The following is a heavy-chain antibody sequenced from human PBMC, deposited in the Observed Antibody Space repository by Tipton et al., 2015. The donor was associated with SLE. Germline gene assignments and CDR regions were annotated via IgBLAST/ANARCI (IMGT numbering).Heavy chain of an antibody. V-gene: IGHV1-2*06. D-gene: IGHD6-25*01. CDR1: GYTFSDYY. Sequence: QSGPEVKKPGASVKVSCTASGYTFSDYYMHWVRLAPGQGLEWMGRITPNTGVPNYAQKFQDRVTVTRDTSISTVYIEVARLTSDDTAIYFCARDDTSGSIDYWGQGTLVTVSS. CDR2: ITPNTGVP. CDR3: ARDDTSGSIDY. J-gene: IGHJ4*02.